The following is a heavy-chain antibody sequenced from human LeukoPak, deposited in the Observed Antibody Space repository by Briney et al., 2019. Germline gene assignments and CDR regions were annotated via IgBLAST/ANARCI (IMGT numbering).Heavy chain of an antibody. D-gene: IGHD3-3*01. CDR2: ISSSSSYI. Sequence: GGSLRLSCAASGFTFSSYSMNWVRQAPGKGLEWVASISSSSSYIYYADSVKGRFTISRDNAKNSLYLQMNSLRAEDTAVYYCARSSYYDFWSAHDAFDIWGQGTMVTVSS. J-gene: IGHJ3*02. CDR3: ARSSYYDFWSAHDAFDI. V-gene: IGHV3-21*01. CDR1: GFTFSSYS.